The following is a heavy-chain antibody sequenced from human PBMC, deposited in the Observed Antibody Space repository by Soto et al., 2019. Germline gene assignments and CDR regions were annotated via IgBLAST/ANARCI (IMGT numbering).Heavy chain of an antibody. CDR3: AREAGAFDY. Sequence: QVQLVQSGAEVKKPGASVKVSCKASGYTFTSYYMHWVRQAPGQGLEWMGIINPSGGSTSYAQKFQGRVTMTRDTSTSTVYMELSSLRSEDRTVYSGAREAGAFDYWGQGTLVTVSS. J-gene: IGHJ4*02. CDR2: INPSGGST. CDR1: GYTFTSYY. V-gene: IGHV1-46*01. D-gene: IGHD6-19*01.